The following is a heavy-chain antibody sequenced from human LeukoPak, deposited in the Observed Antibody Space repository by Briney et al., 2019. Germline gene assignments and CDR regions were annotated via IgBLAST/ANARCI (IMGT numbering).Heavy chain of an antibody. V-gene: IGHV1-8*01. CDR1: GYTFTSYD. Sequence: ASVKVSCKASGYTFTSYDINWVRQATGQGLEWMGSMNPNSGNTGYAQKFQGRVTMTRNTSISTAYMELSSLRSEDTAVYYCAGALNYDSSGYSYDAFDIWGQGTMVTVSS. CDR2: MNPNSGNT. D-gene: IGHD3-22*01. J-gene: IGHJ3*02. CDR3: AGALNYDSSGYSYDAFDI.